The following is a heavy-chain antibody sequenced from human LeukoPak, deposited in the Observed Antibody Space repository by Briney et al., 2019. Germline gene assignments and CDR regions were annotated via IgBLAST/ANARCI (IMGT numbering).Heavy chain of an antibody. V-gene: IGHV1-2*06. J-gene: IGHJ4*02. CDR1: GYTFSGDY. CDR2: INPDSGGT. D-gene: IGHD1-26*01. Sequence: PSVKVSCRASGYTFSGDYIHWVRQAPGEGLEWMGRINPDSGGTTYAQNFQSRVTMTRDTSIGTAYMELSRLTSDDSAFYYCARDRNLYSGSFASWGQGTLVTVSS. CDR3: ARDRNLYSGSFAS.